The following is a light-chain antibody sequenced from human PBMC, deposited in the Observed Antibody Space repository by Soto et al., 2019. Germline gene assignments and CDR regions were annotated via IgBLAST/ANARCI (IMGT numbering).Light chain of an antibody. J-gene: IGLJ1*01. CDR1: SSDVDDY. Sequence: QSALTQPRSVSGSPGQSVTISCTGTSSDVDDYVSWYQQHPGKAPKVIIYDVTKRPSGVPDRFSGSKSDNTASLTVSGLQAEDEADYYCCAHVGSSTYVFGSGTKVTVL. CDR3: CAHVGSSTYV. V-gene: IGLV2-11*01. CDR2: DVT.